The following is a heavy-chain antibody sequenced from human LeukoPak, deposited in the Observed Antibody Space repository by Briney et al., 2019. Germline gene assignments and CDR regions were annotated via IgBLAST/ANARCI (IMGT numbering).Heavy chain of an antibody. CDR3: ARDWKEGNWNDVLFAPNDY. CDR1: GYTFSSYG. J-gene: IGHJ4*02. Sequence: GASVKVSCKASGYTFSSYGISWVRQAPGQGLEWMGWISAYNGNTNYAQKLQGRVTMTTDTSTSTAYMELRSLRSDDTAVYYCARDWKEGNWNDVLFAPNDYWGQGTLVTVSS. V-gene: IGHV1-18*01. D-gene: IGHD1-1*01. CDR2: ISAYNGNT.